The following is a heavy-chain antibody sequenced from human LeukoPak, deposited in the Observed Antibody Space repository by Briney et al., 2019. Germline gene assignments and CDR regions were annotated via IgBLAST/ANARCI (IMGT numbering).Heavy chain of an antibody. Sequence: PGGSLRLSCVASGFTFSSYGMHWVRQAPGKGLEWVTVISYDGSNKYYADSVKGRFTISRDNSKNTLYLQMNSLRAEDTAVYYCVSGYLYYYYGMDVWGQGTTVTVSS. CDR2: ISYDGSNK. D-gene: IGHD5-12*01. V-gene: IGHV3-30*03. CDR1: GFTFSSYG. CDR3: VSGYLYYYYGMDV. J-gene: IGHJ6*02.